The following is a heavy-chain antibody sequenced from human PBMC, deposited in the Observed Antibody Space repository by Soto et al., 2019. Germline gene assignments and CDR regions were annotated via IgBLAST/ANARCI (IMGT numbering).Heavy chain of an antibody. CDR1: GGSISSYH. V-gene: IGHV4-4*07. CDR3: ARALSSAAGLYFDY. Sequence: PSETLSLTCTVSGGSISSYHWSWLRQPAGKGLEWIGRIHTTENTNYNPSLKSRVTMSVDTSNNQFSLRLSSLTAADTAVYYCARALSSAAGLYFDYWGQGTLVTVSS. J-gene: IGHJ4*02. CDR2: IHTTENT. D-gene: IGHD6-13*01.